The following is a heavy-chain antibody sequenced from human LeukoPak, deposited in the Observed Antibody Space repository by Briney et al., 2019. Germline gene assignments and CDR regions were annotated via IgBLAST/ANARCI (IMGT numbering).Heavy chain of an antibody. D-gene: IGHD3-22*01. CDR2: INPNSGGT. CDR1: GHTFTGYY. CDR3: ARGYDSSGWYNWFDP. V-gene: IGHV1-2*04. Sequence: ASVKVSCKASGHTFTGYYMHWVRQAPGQGLEWMGWINPNSGGTNYAQKFQGWVTMTRDTSISTAYMELSRLRSDDTAVYYCARGYDSSGWYNWFDPWGQGTLVTVSS. J-gene: IGHJ5*02.